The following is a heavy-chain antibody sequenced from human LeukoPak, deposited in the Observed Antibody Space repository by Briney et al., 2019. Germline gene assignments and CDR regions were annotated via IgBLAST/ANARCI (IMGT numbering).Heavy chain of an antibody. V-gene: IGHV3-20*04. CDR3: ARDAVPSGRSWFDP. Sequence: GGSLRLSCTVSGFTFEDYGMNWVRQVPGKEPEWVSGLNWNGGGRRYADSVKGRFIISRDNAKGVLYLQLNDLRVVDTALYYCARDAVPSGRSWFDPWGQGTLVTVSS. CDR2: LNWNGGGR. D-gene: IGHD4-17*01. J-gene: IGHJ5*02. CDR1: GFTFEDYG.